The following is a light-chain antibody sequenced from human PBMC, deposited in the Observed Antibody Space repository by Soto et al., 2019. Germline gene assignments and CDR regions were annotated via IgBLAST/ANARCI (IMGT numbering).Light chain of an antibody. V-gene: IGLV2-14*01. CDR3: SSYTSSSTLGV. Sequence: QSVLTQPASVSGSPGQSITISCTGTSSDVGGYNYVSWYQQHPGKAPKLMIYEVSNRPSGVSNRFSGSKSGNTASLTISGLQAEDEADYYCSSYTSSSTLGVFGTGNKLTVL. CDR2: EVS. CDR1: SSDVGGYNY. J-gene: IGLJ1*01.